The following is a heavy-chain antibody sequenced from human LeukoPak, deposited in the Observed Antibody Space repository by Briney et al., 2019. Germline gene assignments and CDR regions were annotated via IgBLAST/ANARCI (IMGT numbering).Heavy chain of an antibody. CDR3: ARDYDSSGRPLNY. Sequence: SVKVSCKASGYTFTSYGISWVRQAPGQGLEWMGGIIPIFGTANYAQKFQGRVTITTDESTSTAYMELSSLRSEDTAVYYCARDYDSSGRPLNYWGQGTLVTVSS. CDR2: IIPIFGTA. D-gene: IGHD3-22*01. V-gene: IGHV1-69*05. CDR1: GYTFTSYG. J-gene: IGHJ4*02.